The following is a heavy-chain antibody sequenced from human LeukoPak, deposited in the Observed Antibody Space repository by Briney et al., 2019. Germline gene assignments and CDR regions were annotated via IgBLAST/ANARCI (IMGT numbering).Heavy chain of an antibody. CDR2: ISSSSSTI. CDR1: GFTFSSYS. J-gene: IGHJ4*02. Sequence: GGSLRLSCAASGFTFSSYSMNWVRQAPGKGLEWVSYISSSSSTIYYADSVKGRFTISRDNAKNSLYLQMNGLSAEDTAVYYCAKDLSSWNRAHDMVDYWGQGTLVTVSS. D-gene: IGHD1-1*01. CDR3: AKDLSSWNRAHDMVDY. V-gene: IGHV3-48*01.